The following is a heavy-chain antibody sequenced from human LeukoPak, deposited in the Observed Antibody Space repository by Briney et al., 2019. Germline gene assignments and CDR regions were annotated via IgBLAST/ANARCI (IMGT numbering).Heavy chain of an antibody. Sequence: SETLSLTCTVSGGSISSGSYYWSWIRQPAGKGLEWIGRINTSGSTNYNPSLKSRVTISVVTSKNQFSLKLSSVTAADTAVYYCARVAYYYDSSGYVIDYWGQGTLVTVSS. CDR1: GGSISSGSYY. CDR3: ARVAYYYDSSGYVIDY. CDR2: INTSGST. V-gene: IGHV4-61*02. J-gene: IGHJ4*02. D-gene: IGHD3-22*01.